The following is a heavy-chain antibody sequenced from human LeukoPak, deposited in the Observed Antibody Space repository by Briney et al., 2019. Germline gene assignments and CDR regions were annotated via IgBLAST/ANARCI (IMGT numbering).Heavy chain of an antibody. CDR3: ASGYSYATSGY. J-gene: IGHJ4*02. CDR1: GFTFSSYW. D-gene: IGHD5-18*01. V-gene: IGHV3-74*01. Sequence: PGGSLRLSCAASGFTFSSYWMHWVRQAPGKGLVWVSRVNSDGSSTSYADSVKGRFTISRDNAKNTLYLQMNSLRAEDTAMYYCASGYSYATSGYWGQGTLVTVSS. CDR2: VNSDGSST.